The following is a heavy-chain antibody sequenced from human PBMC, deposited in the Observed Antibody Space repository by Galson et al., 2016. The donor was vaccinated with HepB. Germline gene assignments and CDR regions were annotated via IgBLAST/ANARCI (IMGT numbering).Heavy chain of an antibody. CDR2: INPDGSQT. CDR3: ARDPMRFAFDL. J-gene: IGHJ3*01. V-gene: IGHV3-7*01. CDR1: GFTFRTSW. Sequence: SLRLSCAASGFTFRTSWMSWVRQPPGKGPEWVANINPDGSQTYYVDSVKGRFNISKDNAKNSLYLRMISLRADDTAVYYCARDPMRFAFDLWGQGTMVTVSS.